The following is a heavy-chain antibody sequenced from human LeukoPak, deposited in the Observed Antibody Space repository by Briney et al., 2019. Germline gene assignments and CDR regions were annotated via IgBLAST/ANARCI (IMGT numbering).Heavy chain of an antibody. J-gene: IGHJ6*02. D-gene: IGHD6-13*01. V-gene: IGHV1-69*04. CDR3: ARGGPMAAAARGMDV. CDR1: GGTFISYA. CDR2: IIPIFGIA. Sequence: SVKVSCKASGGTFISYAISWVRQAPGQGLEWMGRIIPIFGIANYAQKFQGRVTITADKSTSTAYMELSSLRSEDTAVYYCARGGPMAAAARGMDVWGQGTTVTVSS.